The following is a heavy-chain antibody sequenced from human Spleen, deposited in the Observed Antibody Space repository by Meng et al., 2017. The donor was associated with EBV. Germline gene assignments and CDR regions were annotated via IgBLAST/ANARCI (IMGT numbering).Heavy chain of an antibody. Sequence: QGELQQWGVGTLKPSETLSLTWAVYGGSFSGYFWSWIRQPPGKGLEWIGEINHSGSTSYNPSLKSRVTISEDTSKNQFSLKLSSVTAADTAIYYCAKGKIVARSPWFDPWGQGTLVTVSS. J-gene: IGHJ5*02. CDR2: INHSGST. V-gene: IGHV4-34*01. CDR3: AKGKIVARSPWFDP. CDR1: GGSFSGYF. D-gene: IGHD6-6*01.